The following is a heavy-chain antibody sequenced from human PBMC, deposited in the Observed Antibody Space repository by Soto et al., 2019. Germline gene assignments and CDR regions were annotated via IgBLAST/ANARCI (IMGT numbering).Heavy chain of an antibody. Sequence: PSETLSLTCAVYGGSFSGYYWSWIRQPPGKGLEWIGEINHSGSTNYNPSLKSRVTISVDTSKNQFSLKLSSVTAADMAVYYCASERDTVVTRVAFDIWGQGRMVTVSS. CDR1: GGSFSGYY. D-gene: IGHD2-15*01. CDR3: ASERDTVVTRVAFDI. J-gene: IGHJ3*02. CDR2: INHSGST. V-gene: IGHV4-34*01.